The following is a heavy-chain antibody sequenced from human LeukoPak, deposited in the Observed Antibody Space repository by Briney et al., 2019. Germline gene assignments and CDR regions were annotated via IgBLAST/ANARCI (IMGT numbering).Heavy chain of an antibody. V-gene: IGHV4-39*07. Sequence: SETLSLTCTVSGGSISSSSYYWGWIRQPPGKGLEWIGSIYYSGTTYYNPSLKSRVTISVDTSKNQFSLKLSSVTAADTAVYYCARVDGSNSGSFLGFFDYWGQGTLVTVSS. CDR1: GGSISSSSYY. D-gene: IGHD1-26*01. J-gene: IGHJ4*02. CDR2: IYYSGTT. CDR3: ARVDGSNSGSFLGFFDY.